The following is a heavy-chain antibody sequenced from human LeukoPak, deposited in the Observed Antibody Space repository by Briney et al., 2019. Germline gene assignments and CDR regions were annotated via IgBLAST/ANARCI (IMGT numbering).Heavy chain of an antibody. CDR2: IYPGDSDT. Sequence: GESLQISCKGSGYRFASYWIGWVRQMPGKGLEWMGNIYPGDSDTRYSPPSQGQVTISADKSINTAYLQWSSLKASDSAMYYCARRLAVAGRGYYGMDVWGQGTTVTVSS. D-gene: IGHD6-19*01. V-gene: IGHV5-51*01. CDR3: ARRLAVAGRGYYGMDV. CDR1: GYRFASYW. J-gene: IGHJ6*02.